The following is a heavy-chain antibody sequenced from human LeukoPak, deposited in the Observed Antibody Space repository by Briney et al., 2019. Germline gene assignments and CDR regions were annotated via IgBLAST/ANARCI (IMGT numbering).Heavy chain of an antibody. D-gene: IGHD3-10*02. J-gene: IGHJ4*02. Sequence: SETLSLTCTVSGGSISSSSYYWGWFRQPPGKGLEWIGSIYYSGSTYYNPSLKSRVTISVDTSKNQFSLKLSSVTAADTAVYYCAREWPGIFGTFGYFDYWGQGTLVTVSS. V-gene: IGHV4-39*07. CDR1: GGSISSSSYY. CDR3: AREWPGIFGTFGYFDY. CDR2: IYYSGST.